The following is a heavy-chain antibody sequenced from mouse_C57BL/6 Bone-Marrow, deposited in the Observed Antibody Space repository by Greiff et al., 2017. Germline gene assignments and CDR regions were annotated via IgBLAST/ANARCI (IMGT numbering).Heavy chain of an antibody. CDR2: INYDGSST. D-gene: IGHD1-1*01. CDR1: GFTFSDYY. J-gene: IGHJ4*01. CDR3: ARCPLHGSRLSMDY. V-gene: IGHV5-16*01. Sequence: EVKLVESEGGLVQPGSSMKLSCTASGFTFSDYYMAWVRQVPEKGLEWVANINYDGSSTYYLDSLKSRFIISRDNAKNILYLQMSSLKSEDTATYYCARCPLHGSRLSMDYWGQGTSVTVSS.